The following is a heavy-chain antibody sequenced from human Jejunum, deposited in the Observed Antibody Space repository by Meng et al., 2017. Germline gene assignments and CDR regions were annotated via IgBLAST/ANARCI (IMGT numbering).Heavy chain of an antibody. V-gene: IGHV4-30-4*01. Sequence: QVQLQESCPGVVKPSQTLSLTCSVSGGSISGGDYYWGCIRQPPGKGLEWIGYIHHSGITYYNPSLRSRLLISIDTSKRQLSLTLNSVTAADTALYYCATIQSSPHFFNYWGQGTLVTVSS. CDR3: ATIQSSPHFFNY. CDR1: GGSISGGDYY. CDR2: IHHSGIT. J-gene: IGHJ4*02. D-gene: IGHD6-6*01.